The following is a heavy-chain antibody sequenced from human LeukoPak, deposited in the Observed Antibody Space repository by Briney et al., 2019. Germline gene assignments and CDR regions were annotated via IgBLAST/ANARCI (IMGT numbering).Heavy chain of an antibody. J-gene: IGHJ5*02. V-gene: IGHV4-59*01. CDR3: ARGRTGSYYAAVS. Sequence: PSETLSLTCTVSGGSISSYCWSWVRQPPGKGLEWIGYVHYSGSTKYNPSLKSRVTISVDTSRNQFSLKLSSVTAADTAVYYCARGRTGSYYAAVSWGQGTPVTVSS. CDR2: VHYSGST. CDR1: GGSISSYC. D-gene: IGHD1-26*01.